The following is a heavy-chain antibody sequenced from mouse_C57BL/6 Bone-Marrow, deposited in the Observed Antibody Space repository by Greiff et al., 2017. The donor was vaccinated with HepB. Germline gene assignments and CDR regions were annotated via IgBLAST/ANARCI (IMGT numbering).Heavy chain of an antibody. J-gene: IGHJ4*01. CDR2: ISSGSSTI. V-gene: IGHV5-17*01. Sequence: EVQRVESGGGLVKPGGSLKLSCAASGFTFSDYGMHWVRQAPEKGLEWVAYISSGSSTIYYADTVKGRFTISRDNAKNTLFLQMTSLRSEDTAMYYCARDGNYVRYYAMDYWGQGTSVTVSS. CDR1: GFTFSDYG. D-gene: IGHD2-1*01. CDR3: ARDGNYVRYYAMDY.